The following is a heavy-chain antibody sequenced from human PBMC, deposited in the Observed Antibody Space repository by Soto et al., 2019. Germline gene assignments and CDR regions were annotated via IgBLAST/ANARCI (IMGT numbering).Heavy chain of an antibody. CDR3: ARSSSRWPLGY. Sequence: QITLKESGPTLVKPTQTLTLTCTFSGFSLSTSGVGVVWLRQPPGKALEWLALVYWDDDKRYSPSLKSRLTITQDTSKSQVVLTMNNMDHVDTATYYCARSSSRWPLGYWGQGALVPVSS. CDR1: GFSLSTSGVG. D-gene: IGHD4-17*01. CDR2: VYWDDDK. V-gene: IGHV2-5*02. J-gene: IGHJ4*02.